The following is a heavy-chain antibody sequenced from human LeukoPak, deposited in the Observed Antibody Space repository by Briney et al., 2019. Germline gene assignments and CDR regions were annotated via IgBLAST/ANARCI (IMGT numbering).Heavy chain of an antibody. V-gene: IGHV3-74*01. J-gene: IGHJ3*02. CDR1: GFTFSIYW. CDR3: AREGMDSSGLDAFDI. CDR2: INSDGSST. D-gene: IGHD3-22*01. Sequence: GGSLRLSCAASGFTFSIYWMHWVRQAPGKGMVWVSRINSDGSSTSYADSVKGRFTISRDNAKNTLYLQMNSLRAEDTAVYYCAREGMDSSGLDAFDIWGQGTMVTVSS.